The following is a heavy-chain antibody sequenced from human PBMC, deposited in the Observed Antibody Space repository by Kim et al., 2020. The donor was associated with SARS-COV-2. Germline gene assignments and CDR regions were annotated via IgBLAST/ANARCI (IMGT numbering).Heavy chain of an antibody. V-gene: IGHV4-34*01. D-gene: IGHD6-6*01. CDR2: INHSGST. CDR3: ARVRYSSSSRAYYYMDV. CDR1: GGSFSGYY. Sequence: SETLSLTCAVYGGSFSGYYWSWIRQPPGKGLEWIGEINHSGSTNYNPSLKSRVTISVDTSKNQFSLKLSSVTAADTAVYYCARVRYSSSSRAYYYMDVWG. J-gene: IGHJ6*03.